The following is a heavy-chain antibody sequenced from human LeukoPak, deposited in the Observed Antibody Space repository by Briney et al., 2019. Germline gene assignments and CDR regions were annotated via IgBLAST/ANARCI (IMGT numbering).Heavy chain of an antibody. D-gene: IGHD3-10*01. J-gene: IGHJ5*02. CDR3: ARVFHPINGYGSGSYSFLGSLDP. CDR2: ISYDGSNK. CDR1: GFTFSSYG. V-gene: IGHV3-30*03. Sequence: GGSLRLSCAASGFTFSSYGMHWVRQAPGKGLEWVAVISYDGSNKYYADSVKGRFTISRDNSKNTLYLQMNSLRAEDTAVYYCARVFHPINGYGSGSYSFLGSLDPWGQGTLVTVSS.